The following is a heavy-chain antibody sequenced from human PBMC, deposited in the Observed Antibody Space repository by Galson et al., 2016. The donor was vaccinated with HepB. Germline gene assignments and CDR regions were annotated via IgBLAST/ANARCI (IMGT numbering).Heavy chain of an antibody. CDR2: ISSSSNSM. CDR3: AKVATPNRNYENWFDS. Sequence: SLRLSCAASGFIFNSYSMNWVRQAPGKGLEWISYISSSSNSMYYADSVKGRFTISRDNSKNTLNLQMSSLRAEDTAVYYCAKVATPNRNYENWFDSWGQGTLVTVSS. D-gene: IGHD4-11*01. J-gene: IGHJ5*01. CDR1: GFIFNSYS. V-gene: IGHV3-48*01.